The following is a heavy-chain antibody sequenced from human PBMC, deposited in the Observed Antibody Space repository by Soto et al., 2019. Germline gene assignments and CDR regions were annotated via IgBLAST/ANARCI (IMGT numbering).Heavy chain of an antibody. CDR3: ARGGSGTGARYSYGDYYGMDV. V-gene: IGHV4-34*01. CDR2: INHSGST. J-gene: IGHJ6*02. CDR1: GGSFSGYY. D-gene: IGHD5-18*01. Sequence: PSETLSLTCAVYGGSFSGYYWSWILQPPGKGLEWIGEINHSGSTNYNPSLKSRVTISVDTSKNQFSLKLSSVTAADTAVYYCARGGSGTGARYSYGDYYGMDVWGQGTTVTVSS.